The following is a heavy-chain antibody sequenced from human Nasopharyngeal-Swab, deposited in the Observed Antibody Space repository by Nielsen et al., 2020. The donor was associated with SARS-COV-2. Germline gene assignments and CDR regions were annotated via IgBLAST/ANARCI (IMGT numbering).Heavy chain of an antibody. CDR2: RRVSSSGT. V-gene: IGHV3-48*01. D-gene: IGHD3-3*01. J-gene: IGHJ3*02. CDR1: GFSFSRYH. CDR3: ARDTFWAFDI. Sequence: GESLKISCAACGFSFSRYHMKWVRQAPGKGPEWISNRRVSSSGTYSANSVQGRFSISRDDAKNVRYLQMNSLSAEDTAVYYCARDTFWAFDIWGQETMVTFSS.